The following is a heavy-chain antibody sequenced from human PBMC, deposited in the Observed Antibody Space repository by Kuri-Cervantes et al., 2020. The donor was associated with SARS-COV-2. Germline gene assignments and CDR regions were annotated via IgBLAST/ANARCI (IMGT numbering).Heavy chain of an antibody. CDR3: ARGRMVPAAFGP. Sequence: SETLSLTCDVSGGSFTYYYWSWIRQPPGKGLELIGEINDSGAANYNPSLKSRVTISVDTSKNQFSLKLSSVTAADTAVYYCARGRMVPAAFGPWGQGTLVTVSS. CDR1: GGSFTYYY. J-gene: IGHJ5*02. D-gene: IGHD2-2*01. V-gene: IGHV4-34*01. CDR2: INDSGAA.